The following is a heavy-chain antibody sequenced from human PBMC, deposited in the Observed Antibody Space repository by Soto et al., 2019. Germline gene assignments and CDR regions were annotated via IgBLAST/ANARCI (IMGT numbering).Heavy chain of an antibody. CDR2: IDPSDSYT. V-gene: IGHV5-10-1*01. Sequence: GESLKISCKGSGYSFTSYWISWVRQMPGKGLEWMGRIDPSDSYTNYSPSFQGHVTISADKSISTAYLQWSSLKASDTAMYYCARYGVGATTNHDAFDIWGQGTMVTVSS. CDR1: GYSFTSYW. CDR3: ARYGVGATTNHDAFDI. D-gene: IGHD1-26*01. J-gene: IGHJ3*02.